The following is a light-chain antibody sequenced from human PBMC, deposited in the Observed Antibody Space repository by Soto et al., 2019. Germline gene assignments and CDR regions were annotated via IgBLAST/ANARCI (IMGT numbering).Light chain of an antibody. Sequence: EIGMTQSPATLSVSPGERATLSCRASQSISANLAWYQQRPGQAPRLLIYGASTRATGGPARFSGSGSGTDFTLTISSLESEDCAVYYCQQYNDWPPFTLGPGTEVDIK. CDR3: QQYNDWPPFT. CDR2: GAS. J-gene: IGKJ3*01. CDR1: QSISAN. V-gene: IGKV3-15*01.